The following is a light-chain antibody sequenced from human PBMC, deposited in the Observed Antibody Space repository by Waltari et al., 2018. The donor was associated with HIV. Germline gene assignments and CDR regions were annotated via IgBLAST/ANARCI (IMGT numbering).Light chain of an antibody. Sequence: QSVLTHPPSVSGAPGQRVTISCTGISSNIGAGYDVPCYQQLPGTPPKLLIYGNSNRPSGVPDRFSGSKSGTSASLAITGLQAEGEADYYCQSYDSSLSGWVFGGGTKLTVL. V-gene: IGLV1-40*01. J-gene: IGLJ3*02. CDR2: GNS. CDR1: SSNIGAGYD. CDR3: QSYDSSLSGWV.